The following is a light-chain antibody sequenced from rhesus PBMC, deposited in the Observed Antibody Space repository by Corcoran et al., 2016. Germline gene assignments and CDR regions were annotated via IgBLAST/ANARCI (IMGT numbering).Light chain of an antibody. CDR3: LQGYCTPYS. Sequence: DIQMTQSPSYLSASVGDRVTITCRASQGISDYLSWYQQNPRKAPKPRIYVASSLESGVPARVSGSGCGTEFTLTSISLQPGDCSADYCLQGYCTPYSFGQGTKVAIK. J-gene: IGKJ2*01. V-gene: IGKV1-36*02. CDR2: VAS. CDR1: QGISDY.